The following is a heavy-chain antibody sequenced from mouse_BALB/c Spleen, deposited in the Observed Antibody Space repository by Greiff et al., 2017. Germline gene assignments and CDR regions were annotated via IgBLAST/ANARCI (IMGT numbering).Heavy chain of an antibody. V-gene: IGHV5-2*01. CDR3: ASYYRYDGFAY. Sequence: EVKVVESGGGLVQPGESLKLSCESNEYEFPSHDMSWVRKTPEKRLELVAAINSDGGSTYYPDTMERRFIISRDNTKKTLYLQMSSLRSEDTALYYCASYYRYDGFAYWGQGTLVTVSA. J-gene: IGHJ3*01. CDR2: INSDGGST. D-gene: IGHD2-14*01. CDR1: EYEFPSHD.